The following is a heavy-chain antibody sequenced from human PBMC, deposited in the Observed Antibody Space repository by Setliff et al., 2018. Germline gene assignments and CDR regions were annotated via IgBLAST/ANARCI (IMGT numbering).Heavy chain of an antibody. CDR1: GFTFSDYN. D-gene: IGHD6-25*01. J-gene: IGHJ4*02. CDR2: ISSSSGTI. V-gene: IGHV3-48*01. CDR3: ARSRRPRRLQSDFDH. Sequence: GGSLRLSCSASGFTFSDYNMNWVRQAPGKGLEWLSYISSSSGTIFYADSVKGRFSISRDSAKSSLFLQMNSLRGEDTAVYYCARSRRPRRLQSDFDHWGQGTLVTVSS.